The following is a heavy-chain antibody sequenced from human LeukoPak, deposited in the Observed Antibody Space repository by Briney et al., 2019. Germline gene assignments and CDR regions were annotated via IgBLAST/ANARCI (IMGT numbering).Heavy chain of an antibody. CDR3: ARGEVYYYESSGYYYYYYYMDV. V-gene: IGHV3-74*01. CDR2: INSDGSST. Sequence: GGSLRLSCAASGFTFSSYWMHWVRQAPGKGLVWVSRINSDGSSTSYADSVKGRFTISRDNAKNTLYLQMNSLRAEDTAVYYCARGEVYYYESSGYYYYYYYMDVWGKGTTVTVSS. D-gene: IGHD3-22*01. CDR1: GFTFSSYW. J-gene: IGHJ6*03.